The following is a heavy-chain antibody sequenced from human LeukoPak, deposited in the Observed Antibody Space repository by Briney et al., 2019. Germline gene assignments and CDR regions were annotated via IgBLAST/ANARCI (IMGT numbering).Heavy chain of an antibody. V-gene: IGHV1-18*01. CDR3: ARHFRTVTTLYYFDY. Sequence: GASVKVSCKASGYTFTSYGISWVRQAPGQGLEWMGWISAYNGNTNYAQKLQGRVTMTTDTFTSTAYMELRSLRSDDTAVYYCARHFRTVTTLYYFDYWGQGTLVTVSS. J-gene: IGHJ4*02. CDR2: ISAYNGNT. CDR1: GYTFTSYG. D-gene: IGHD4-17*01.